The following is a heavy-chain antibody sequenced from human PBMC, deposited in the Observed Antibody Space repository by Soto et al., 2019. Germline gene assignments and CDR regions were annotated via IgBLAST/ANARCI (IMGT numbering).Heavy chain of an antibody. V-gene: IGHV3-23*01. D-gene: IGHD6-13*01. Sequence: EVQLLESGGGLVQPGGSLRLSCAAPGFTFSSYAMSWVRQAPGKGLEWVSAISGSGGSTYYADSVKGRFTISRDNSKNTLYLQMNSLRAEDTAVYYCAKPIAAAGLGGYFDYWGQGTLVTVSS. CDR2: ISGSGGST. CDR3: AKPIAAAGLGGYFDY. CDR1: GFTFSSYA. J-gene: IGHJ4*02.